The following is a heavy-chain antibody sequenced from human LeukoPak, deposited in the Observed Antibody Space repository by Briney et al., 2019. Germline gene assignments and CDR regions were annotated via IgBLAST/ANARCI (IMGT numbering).Heavy chain of an antibody. Sequence: SVKVFCKASGGTFSSYAISWVRQAPGQGLEWVGRIIPILGIANYAQKFQGRVPITADKSTSTAYMELSSLRSEDTAVYYCARESITIFGVVIMDYYYYGMDVWGQGTTVTVSS. J-gene: IGHJ6*02. CDR1: GGTFSSYA. V-gene: IGHV1-69*04. CDR2: IIPILGIA. CDR3: ARESITIFGVVIMDYYYYGMDV. D-gene: IGHD3-3*01.